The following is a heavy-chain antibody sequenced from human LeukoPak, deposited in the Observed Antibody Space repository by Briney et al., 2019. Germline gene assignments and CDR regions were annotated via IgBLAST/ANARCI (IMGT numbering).Heavy chain of an antibody. CDR1: GGSISSSSYY. J-gene: IGHJ6*03. V-gene: IGHV4-39*01. CDR3: ARLAYYDFWSGYYTHYYYMDV. Sequence: PSETLSLTCTVSGGSISSSSYYWGWIRQPPGKGLEWIRSIYYSGSTYYTPSLKSRVTISVDTSKNQFSLKLSSVTAADTAVYYCARLAYYDFWSGYYTHYYYMDVWGKGTTVTVSS. CDR2: IYYSGST. D-gene: IGHD3-3*01.